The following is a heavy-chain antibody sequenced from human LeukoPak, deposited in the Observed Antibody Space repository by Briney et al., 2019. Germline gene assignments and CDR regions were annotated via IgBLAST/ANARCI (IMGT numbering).Heavy chain of an antibody. Sequence: PSETLSLTCTVSGGSISNYYWSWIRQPPGMGLEWMGYIHFRGRTNYNPSLKSRVTMSVYTSKKQLSLKLTSMTAADTAVYYCARELGATEVNYGMDVWGHGTTVTVSS. D-gene: IGHD1-26*01. CDR1: GGSISNYY. V-gene: IGHV4-59*01. CDR2: IHFRGRT. CDR3: ARELGATEVNYGMDV. J-gene: IGHJ6*02.